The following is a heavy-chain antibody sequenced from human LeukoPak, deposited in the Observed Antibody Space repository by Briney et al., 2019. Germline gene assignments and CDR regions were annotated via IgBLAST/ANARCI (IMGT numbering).Heavy chain of an antibody. CDR1: GFTFSSYG. J-gene: IGHJ4*03. V-gene: IGHV3-23*01. D-gene: IGHD7-27*01. CDR2: ISGSGGST. CDR3: AKDPNGNWGSYYFDY. Sequence: GGSLRLSCAASGFTFSSYGMSWVRQAPGKGLEWVSAISGSGGSTYYADSVKGRFTISRDNSKNTLYLQMNSLRAKDTAVYYCAKDPNGNWGSYYFDYWGQGTMVTVSS.